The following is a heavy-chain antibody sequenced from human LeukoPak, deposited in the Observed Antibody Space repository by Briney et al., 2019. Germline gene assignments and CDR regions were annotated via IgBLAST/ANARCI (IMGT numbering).Heavy chain of an antibody. V-gene: IGHV3-21*06. CDR1: GFTFSSYS. CDR3: ARDWGVTVTEFDY. CDR2: ISSGSSYI. D-gene: IGHD4-17*01. Sequence: PGGSLRLSCAASGFTFSSYSMNWVRQAPGKGLEWVSSISSGSSYIYYADSVKGRFTISRDNVKNSLYLQMNSLRAEDTAVYYCARDWGVTVTEFDYWGQGTLVTVSS. J-gene: IGHJ4*02.